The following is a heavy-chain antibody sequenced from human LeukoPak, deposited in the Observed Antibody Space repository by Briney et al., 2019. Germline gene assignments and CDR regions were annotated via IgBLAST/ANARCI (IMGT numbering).Heavy chain of an antibody. CDR3: ARDLGILTGGGDY. D-gene: IGHD3-9*01. V-gene: IGHV3-33*01. CDR2: IWYDGSNK. Sequence: GRSLRLSCAASGFTFSSYGMHWVRQAPGKGLEWVAVIWYDGSNKYYADSVKGRFTISRDNSRNTLYLQMNSLRAEDTAIYYCARDLGILTGGGDYWGQGSRVTVSS. CDR1: GFTFSSYG. J-gene: IGHJ4*02.